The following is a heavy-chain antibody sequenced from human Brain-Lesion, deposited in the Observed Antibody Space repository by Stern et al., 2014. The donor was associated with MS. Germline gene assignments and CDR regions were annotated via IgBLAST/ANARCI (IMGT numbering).Heavy chain of an antibody. V-gene: IGHV4-39*01. CDR1: GGSISSSSYY. D-gene: IGHD4-17*01. J-gene: IGHJ4*02. CDR3: ARQALYGDLDFDS. CDR2: IYYRGSS. Sequence: MQLVESGPGLVKPSETLSLTCTVSGGSISSSSYYWGWIRQPPGKGLEWIGSIYYRGSSYYNSSLQSRVTISVDTSKNQFSLKVNSVTAADTAVYYCARQALYGDLDFDSWGQGTLVTVSS.